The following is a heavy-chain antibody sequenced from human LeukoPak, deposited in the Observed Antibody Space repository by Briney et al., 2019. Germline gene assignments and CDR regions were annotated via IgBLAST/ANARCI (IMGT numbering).Heavy chain of an antibody. Sequence: GRSLRLSCAASGFTFSSYGMHWVRQAPGKGLEWVAVIWHDGSNKYYADSVEGRFTISRDNSKNTLYLQMNSLRAEDTAVYYCARPQGPYYDILTGSDWFDPWGQGTLVTVSS. J-gene: IGHJ5*02. CDR1: GFTFSSYG. V-gene: IGHV3-33*01. CDR2: IWHDGSNK. CDR3: ARPQGPYYDILTGSDWFDP. D-gene: IGHD3-9*01.